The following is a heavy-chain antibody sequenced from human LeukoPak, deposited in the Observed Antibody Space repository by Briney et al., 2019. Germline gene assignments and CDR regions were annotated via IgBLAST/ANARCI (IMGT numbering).Heavy chain of an antibody. D-gene: IGHD4/OR15-4a*01. V-gene: IGHV3-48*03. J-gene: IGHJ4*02. Sequence: GGSLRLSCAASGFTFSSYEMNWVRQAPGEGLEWVSYFSNSGSTIYYADSVKGRFTISRDNAKKSLYLQMDSLRAEDTAVYYCARGAMVRLDYWGQGSLVTVSS. CDR2: FSNSGSTI. CDR1: GFTFSSYE. CDR3: ARGAMVRLDY.